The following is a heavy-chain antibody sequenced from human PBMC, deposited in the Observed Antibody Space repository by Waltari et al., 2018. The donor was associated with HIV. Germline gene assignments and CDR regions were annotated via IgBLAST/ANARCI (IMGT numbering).Heavy chain of an antibody. J-gene: IGHJ3*02. D-gene: IGHD3-10*01. V-gene: IGHV3-23*01. CDR1: GFAFSNSA. Sequence: EAQLLESGGGLVQPGGSLSVSCVGSGFAFSNSAMIWVRQAPGKGLEWVSAIAASYPNTYYSDSVRGRFTVSKDNSENSLHLQMNSLRAEDTALYYCARIYVSGAFDIWGQGTVVTVSS. CDR2: IAASYPNT. CDR3: ARIYVSGAFDI.